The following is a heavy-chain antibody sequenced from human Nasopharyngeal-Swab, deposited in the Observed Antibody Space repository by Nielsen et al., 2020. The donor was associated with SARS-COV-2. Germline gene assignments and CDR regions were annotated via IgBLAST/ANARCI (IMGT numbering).Heavy chain of an antibody. D-gene: IGHD5-18*01. CDR3: AKGLWTLTLDAFDI. J-gene: IGHJ3*02. CDR1: GFTFSSYS. V-gene: IGHV3-48*01. CDR2: ISSSSSTI. Sequence: GESLKISCAASGFTFSSYSMNWVRQAPGKGLEWVSYISSSSSTIYYADSVKGRFTISRDNSKNTLYLQMNSLRAEDTAVYYCAKGLWTLTLDAFDIWGQGTMVTVSS.